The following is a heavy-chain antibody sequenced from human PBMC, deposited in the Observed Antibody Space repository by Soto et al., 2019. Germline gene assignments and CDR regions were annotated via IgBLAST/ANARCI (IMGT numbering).Heavy chain of an antibody. CDR3: ARARGYCSSTSCYVSDY. Sequence: GGSLRLSCAASGFTFSSYGMHWVRQAPGKGFEWVAVIWYDGSNKYYADSVKGRFTISRDNSKNTLYLQMNSLRAEDTAVYYCARARGYCSSTSCYVSDYWGQGTLVTVSS. CDR2: IWYDGSNK. V-gene: IGHV3-33*01. D-gene: IGHD2-2*01. J-gene: IGHJ4*02. CDR1: GFTFSSYG.